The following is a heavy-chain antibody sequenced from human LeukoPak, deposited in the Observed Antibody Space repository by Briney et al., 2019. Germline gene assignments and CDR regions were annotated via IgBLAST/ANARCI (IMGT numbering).Heavy chain of an antibody. CDR2: INHSGST. Sequence: SETLSLTCAVYGGSFSGYYWSWIRQPPGKGLEWIGEINHSGSTNYNPSPKSQVTISVDTSKNQFSLKLSSVTAADTAVYYCARGGKITMVRGVIGVWFDPWGQGTLVTVSS. V-gene: IGHV4-34*01. CDR3: ARGGKITMVRGVIGVWFDP. J-gene: IGHJ5*02. D-gene: IGHD3-10*01. CDR1: GGSFSGYY.